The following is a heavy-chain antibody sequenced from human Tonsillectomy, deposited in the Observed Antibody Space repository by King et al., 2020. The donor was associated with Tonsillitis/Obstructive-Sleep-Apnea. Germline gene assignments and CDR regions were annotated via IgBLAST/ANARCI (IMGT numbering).Heavy chain of an antibody. V-gene: IGHV2-26*01. D-gene: IGHD1-1*01. Sequence: TLQESGPVLVKPTETLTLTCTVSGFSLSKARMGVSWIRQPPGKALEWLAYIFSSDEKSYSASLRSRLAISMDTSKSQVVLTMANTDPADTATYFCARIPTGGPTRGNYLYYYMDVWGKGTTVTVSS. CDR3: ARIPTGGPTRGNYLYYYMDV. J-gene: IGHJ6*03. CDR1: GFSLSKARMG. CDR2: IFSSDEK.